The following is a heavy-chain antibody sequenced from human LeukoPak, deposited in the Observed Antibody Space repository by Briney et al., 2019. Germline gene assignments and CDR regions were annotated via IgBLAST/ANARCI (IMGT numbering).Heavy chain of an antibody. D-gene: IGHD6-13*01. Sequence: GGSLRLSCAASGFAFSSYWMSWVRQAPGKGLEWVANIKQDGSEKYYVDSVKGRFTISRDNAKNSLYLQMNSLRAEDTAVYYCARVRGGSSYYMDVWGKGTTVTVSS. V-gene: IGHV3-7*01. CDR1: GFAFSSYW. J-gene: IGHJ6*03. CDR2: IKQDGSEK. CDR3: ARVRGGSSYYMDV.